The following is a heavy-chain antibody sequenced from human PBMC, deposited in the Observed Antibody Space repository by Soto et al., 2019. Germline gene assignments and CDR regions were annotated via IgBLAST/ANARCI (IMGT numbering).Heavy chain of an antibody. CDR3: ARQPTTGDTDLWFDP. Sequence: SETLSLTCNVSGGSISTSRSYWAWIRQPPGKGLEWLANIFYSGSTYYNPSLASRVTVSVDMSKNELSLKLRSVTAADTAVYYCARQPTTGDTDLWFDPWGQGTLVTVSS. V-gene: IGHV4-39*01. CDR2: IFYSGST. CDR1: GGSISTSRSY. D-gene: IGHD2-21*01. J-gene: IGHJ5*02.